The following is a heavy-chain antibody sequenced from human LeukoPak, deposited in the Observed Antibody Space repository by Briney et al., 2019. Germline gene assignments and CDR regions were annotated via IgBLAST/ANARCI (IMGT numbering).Heavy chain of an antibody. CDR1: GGSISSYY. J-gene: IGHJ3*02. D-gene: IGHD2-2*03. CDR2: IYYSGST. CDR3: ARDRGPGYCSSTSCYGDAFDI. V-gene: IGHV4-59*01. Sequence: SETLSLTCTVSGGSISSYYWSWIRQPPGKGLEWIGYIYYSGSTNYNPSLKSRVTISVDASKKQFSLKLSSVTAADTAVYYCARDRGPGYCSSTSCYGDAFDIWGQGTMVTVSS.